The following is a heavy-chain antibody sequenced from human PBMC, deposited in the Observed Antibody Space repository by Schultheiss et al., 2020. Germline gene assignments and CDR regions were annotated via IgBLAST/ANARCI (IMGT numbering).Heavy chain of an antibody. CDR1: GGSFSGYY. CDR3: TSLRFPYYYDGYYFDY. J-gene: IGHJ4*02. D-gene: IGHD3-22*01. Sequence: LSLTCAVYGGSFSGYYMSWIRQAPGKGLEWVAVIWYDGSNKYYADSVKGRFTISRDNSKNTLYLQMNSLKTEDTAVYYCTSLRFPYYYDGYYFDYWGQGTLVTVSS. V-gene: IGHV3-33*08. CDR2: IWYDGSNK.